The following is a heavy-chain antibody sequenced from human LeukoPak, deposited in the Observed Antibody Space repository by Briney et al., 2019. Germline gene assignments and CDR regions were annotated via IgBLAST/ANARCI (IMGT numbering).Heavy chain of an antibody. J-gene: IGHJ4*02. CDR3: ARGGGFGYDFWSGQGSYYFDY. V-gene: IGHV3-7*01. CDR2: IKHDGSEK. Sequence: PGGSLRLSCAASGFTFSNAWMSWVRQAPGKGLEWVANIKHDGSEKYFVDSVKGRFTISRDNAKNSLYLQMNSLRAEDTAVYYCARGGGFGYDFWSGQGSYYFDYWGQGTLVTVSS. D-gene: IGHD3-3*01. CDR1: GFTFSNAW.